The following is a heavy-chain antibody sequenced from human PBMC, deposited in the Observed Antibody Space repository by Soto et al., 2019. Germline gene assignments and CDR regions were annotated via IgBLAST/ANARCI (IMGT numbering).Heavy chain of an antibody. V-gene: IGHV3-74*01. D-gene: IGHD4-17*01. J-gene: IGHJ4*02. CDR2: INSDGSST. CDR3: ALSHTVPTDY. Sequence: EVQLVESGGGLVQPGGSLRLSCAASGLTFSSYWMHWVRQAPGKGLVWVSRINSDGSSTNYADSVKGRFSISRDNAKNTPYLQMGSLRAQDTAGYYCALSHTVPTDYWGQGTLVTVSS. CDR1: GLTFSSYW.